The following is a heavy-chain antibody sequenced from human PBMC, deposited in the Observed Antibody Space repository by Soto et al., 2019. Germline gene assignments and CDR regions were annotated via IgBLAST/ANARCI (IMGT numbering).Heavy chain of an antibody. Sequence: SETLSLTCTVSGGSISSGDYYWSWIRQPPGKGLEWIGYIYYSGSTYYNPSLKSRVTISVDTSKNQFSLKLSSVTAADTAVYYCAINPDDCSSTSCYGGWFDPWGQGTLVTVSS. CDR3: AINPDDCSSTSCYGGWFDP. V-gene: IGHV4-30-4*01. J-gene: IGHJ5*02. CDR2: IYYSGST. D-gene: IGHD2-2*01. CDR1: GGSISSGDYY.